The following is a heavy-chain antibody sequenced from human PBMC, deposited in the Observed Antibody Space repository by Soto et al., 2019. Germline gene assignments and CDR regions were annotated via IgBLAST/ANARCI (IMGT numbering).Heavy chain of an antibody. Sequence: PGGSLRLSCAASGFTFSSYAMSWVRQAPGKGLEWVSAISGSGGSTYYADSVKGRFTISRDNSKNTLYLQMNSLRAEDTAVYYCAKIRIITIFGVTPAHYYFDYWGQGTLVTVSS. V-gene: IGHV3-23*01. CDR2: ISGSGGST. D-gene: IGHD3-3*01. CDR1: GFTFSSYA. J-gene: IGHJ4*02. CDR3: AKIRIITIFGVTPAHYYFDY.